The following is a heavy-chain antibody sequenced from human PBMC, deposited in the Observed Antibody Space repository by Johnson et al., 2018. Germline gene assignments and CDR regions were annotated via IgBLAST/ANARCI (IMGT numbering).Heavy chain of an antibody. CDR2: IYYAGSA. CDR1: GGSISSDY. J-gene: IGHJ6*02. D-gene: IGHD6-13*01. CDR3: ARETAAGRVPYYFYYGMDV. V-gene: IGHV4-59*01. Sequence: QVQLQEAGPGLVKPSETLSLKCTVSGGSISSDYWSWIRQPPGKGLEWIGYIYYAGSATYNPSLRSRVTISVDTSKNQFSLRLSSVTAADTAVYYCARETAAGRVPYYFYYGMDVWGQGTAVTVSS.